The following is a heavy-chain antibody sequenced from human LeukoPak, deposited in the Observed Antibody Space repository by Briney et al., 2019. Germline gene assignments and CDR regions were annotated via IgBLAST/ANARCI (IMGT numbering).Heavy chain of an antibody. D-gene: IGHD3/OR15-3a*01. V-gene: IGHV1-69*01. CDR1: AGTFTIYA. CDR3: ARRAWAGSYYYYGMDV. Sequence: GSSVTVSCTSSAGTFTIYAISGVRQAPGQGHEWMGGIIPICGTANYAQKFQGRVTITADESTSTAYMELSSLRSEDTAVYYCARRAWAGSYYYYGMDVWGQGTTVTVSS. J-gene: IGHJ6*02. CDR2: IIPICGTA.